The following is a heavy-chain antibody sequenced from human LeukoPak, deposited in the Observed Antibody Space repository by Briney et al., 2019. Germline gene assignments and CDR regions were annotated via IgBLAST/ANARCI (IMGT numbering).Heavy chain of an antibody. CDR3: ARDSVVRGVIIMWY. Sequence: AGGSLRLSCEPSGFSFSTYSMNWVRQAPGKGLEWISYISISSTTIYYADSVKGRFTISRDNAKNSLYLQMNSLRAEDTAVYYCARDSVVRGVIIMWYWGQGTLVTVSS. D-gene: IGHD3-10*01. J-gene: IGHJ4*02. V-gene: IGHV3-48*01. CDR1: GFSFSTYS. CDR2: ISISSTTI.